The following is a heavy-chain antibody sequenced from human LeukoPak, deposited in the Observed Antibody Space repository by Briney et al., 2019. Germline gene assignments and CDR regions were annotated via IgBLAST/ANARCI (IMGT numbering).Heavy chain of an antibody. J-gene: IGHJ4*02. D-gene: IGHD3-10*01. V-gene: IGHV3-23*01. CDR1: GFIFSSYV. CDR2: ISESGRGT. Sequence: TGGSLRLSCAASGFIFSSYVMSWVRQAPGKGLQWVSSISESGRGTFYADSVKGHFTISRDNSKNTLYLEMNSLRAEDTAVFYCAKEGSSTSRYFDFWGQGTPVTVSS. CDR3: AKEGSSTSRYFDF.